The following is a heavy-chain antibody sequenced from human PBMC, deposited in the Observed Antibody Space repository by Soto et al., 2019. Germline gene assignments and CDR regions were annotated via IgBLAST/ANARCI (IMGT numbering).Heavy chain of an antibody. V-gene: IGHV4-31*03. CDR1: GGSISTGGYY. CDR2: IYHSGMT. Sequence: QVQLQESGPGLVKPSQTLSLTCTVSGGSISTGGYYWSWIRQPPGRGLEWIGYIYHSGMTFSNPSLQSRFAMSIGTSKDMFSLTLSSVTAAETAVYYCATVRWELHDAFDIWGQGTMVCVSS. CDR3: ATVRWELHDAFDI. J-gene: IGHJ3*02. D-gene: IGHD1-26*01.